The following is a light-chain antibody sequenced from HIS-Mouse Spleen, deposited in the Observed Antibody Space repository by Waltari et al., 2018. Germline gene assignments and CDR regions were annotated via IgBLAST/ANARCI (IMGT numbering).Light chain of an antibody. CDR2: DVS. V-gene: IGLV2-14*03. Sequence: QSALTQPASVSGSPGQSITISCTGTSSDGGGYNYFSWYQQHPGKAPKLMIYDVSNRPSGVSNRFSGSKSGNTASLTISGLQAEDEADYYCSSYTSSSTLGFGGGTKLTVL. CDR3: SSYTSSSTLG. CDR1: SSDGGGYNY. J-gene: IGLJ2*01.